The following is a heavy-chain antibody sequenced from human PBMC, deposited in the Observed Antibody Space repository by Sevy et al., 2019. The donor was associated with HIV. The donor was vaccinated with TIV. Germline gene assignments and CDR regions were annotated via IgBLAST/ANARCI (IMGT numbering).Heavy chain of an antibody. Sequence: GGSLRLSCVASGFTVSDSWMIWVRQAPGKGLERIAFINEDGSRLGYVDSVRGRFTISRENIKNSLYLQMNNLRAEDTALYFCARDRAYSAVDYWGQGTLVTVSS. D-gene: IGHD5-18*01. V-gene: IGHV3-7*01. J-gene: IGHJ4*02. CDR2: INEDGSRL. CDR3: ARDRAYSAVDY. CDR1: GFTVSDSW.